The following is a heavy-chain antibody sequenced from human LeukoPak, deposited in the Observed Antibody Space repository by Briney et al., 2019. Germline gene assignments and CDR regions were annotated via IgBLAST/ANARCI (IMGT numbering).Heavy chain of an antibody. Sequence: APVKVSCKASGYTFTGYYMHWVRQAPGQGLEWMGWINPNSGGTNYAQKFQGRVTMTRDTSISTAYMELSRLRSDDTAVYYCARVPSSSRPIYFDYWGQGTLVTVSS. CDR3: ARVPSSSRPIYFDY. V-gene: IGHV1-2*02. J-gene: IGHJ4*02. D-gene: IGHD6-6*01. CDR2: INPNSGGT. CDR1: GYTFTGYY.